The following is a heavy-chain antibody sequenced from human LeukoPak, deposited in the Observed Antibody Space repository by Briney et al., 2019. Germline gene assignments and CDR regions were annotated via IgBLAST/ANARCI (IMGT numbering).Heavy chain of an antibody. CDR1: GYTFTGYH. V-gene: IGHV1-2*02. Sequence: ASVKVSCKASGYTFTGYHIHWVRQAPGQGLEWMGMINPNSGGTTYAQKFQGRVTMTGDTSISTAYIELSRLSSDDTAVYYCAGHPDTATVPIFDYWGQGTLVTVSS. CDR2: INPNSGGT. CDR3: AGHPDTATVPIFDY. J-gene: IGHJ4*02. D-gene: IGHD5-18*01.